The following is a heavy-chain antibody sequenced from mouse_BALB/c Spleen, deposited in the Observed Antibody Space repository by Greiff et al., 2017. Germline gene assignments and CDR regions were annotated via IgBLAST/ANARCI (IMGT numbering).Heavy chain of an antibody. Sequence: EVKLVESGGGLVQPGGSRKLSCAASGFTFSSFGMHWVRQAPEKGLEWVAYISSGSSTIYYADTVKGRFTISRDNPKNTLFLQMTSLRSEDTAMYYCARGGIITTVVATDFDYWGQGTTLTVSS. CDR1: GFTFSSFG. CDR3: ARGGIITTVVATDFDY. V-gene: IGHV5-17*02. D-gene: IGHD1-1*01. J-gene: IGHJ2*01. CDR2: ISSGSSTI.